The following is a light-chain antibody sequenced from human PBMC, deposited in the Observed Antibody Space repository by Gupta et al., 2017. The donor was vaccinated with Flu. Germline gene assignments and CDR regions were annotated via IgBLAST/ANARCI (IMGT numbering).Light chain of an antibody. CDR2: EVS. J-gene: IGKJ4*01. CDR1: ERLLQTYGKNY. Sequence: IVVTQTPLALAFTPGQAPSISCKSSERLLQTYGKNYMSWYLQRPGQPPQVLIYEVSIRCSGVPDRFSGSGSGTDFTLKISRVEAEDVGVYYCMESIHFPLTFGGGTKVEIK. V-gene: IGKV2D-29*01. CDR3: MESIHFPLT.